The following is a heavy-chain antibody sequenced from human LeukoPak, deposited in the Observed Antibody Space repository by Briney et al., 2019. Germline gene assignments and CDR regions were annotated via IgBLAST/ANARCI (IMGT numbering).Heavy chain of an antibody. CDR2: IIPILGIA. CDR3: AYCSSTSCYEVY. Sequence: ASVKVSCKASGGTFSSYAISWVRQAPGQGLEWMGRIIPILGIASYAQKFQGRVTITADKSTSTAYMELSSLRSEDTAVYYCAYCSSTSCYEVYWGQGTLVAVSS. CDR1: GGTFSSYA. D-gene: IGHD2-2*01. V-gene: IGHV1-69*04. J-gene: IGHJ4*02.